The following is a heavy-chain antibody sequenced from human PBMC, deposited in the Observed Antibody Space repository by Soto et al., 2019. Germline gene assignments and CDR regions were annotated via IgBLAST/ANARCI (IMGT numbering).Heavy chain of an antibody. V-gene: IGHV4-38-2*02. Sequence: PAETLSLTCAVSGYSISSGYYWGFIRQPPGKGLEWIGSIYHSGSTYYNPSLKSRVTISVDTSKNQFSLKLGSVTAADTAVYYCARDMVRGVYYYYYGMDVWGQGTTVTVSS. CDR2: IYHSGST. CDR3: ARDMVRGVYYYYYGMDV. CDR1: GYSISSGYY. D-gene: IGHD3-10*01. J-gene: IGHJ6*02.